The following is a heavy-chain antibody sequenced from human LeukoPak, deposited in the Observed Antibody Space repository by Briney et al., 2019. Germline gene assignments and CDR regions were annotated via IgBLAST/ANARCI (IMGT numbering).Heavy chain of an antibody. Sequence: SVKVSCKASGGTFSSYAISWVRQAPGQGLEWMGRIIPIFGIANYAQKFQGRVTITADKFTSTAYMEPSSLRSEDTAVYYCARDLEPWPEKNWFDPWGQGTLVTVSS. V-gene: IGHV1-69*04. CDR1: GGTFSSYA. CDR3: ARDLEPWPEKNWFDP. J-gene: IGHJ5*02. CDR2: IIPIFGIA. D-gene: IGHD1-14*01.